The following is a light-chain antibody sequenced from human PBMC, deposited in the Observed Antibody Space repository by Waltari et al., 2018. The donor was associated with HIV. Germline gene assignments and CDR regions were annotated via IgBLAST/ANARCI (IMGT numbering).Light chain of an antibody. CDR1: RSNIGNNY. CDR3: GAWDSTLGAFV. CDR2: AVS. J-gene: IGLJ1*01. V-gene: IGLV1-51*01. Sequence: QSILTQPPPVSAAPGQRVTISCSGSRSNIGNNYVSWYQQLPETAPKLLIYAVSGRPSGVPGRFSASKSDMSATLVITGLLTEDESDYYCGAWDSTLGAFVFGGGTYITVL.